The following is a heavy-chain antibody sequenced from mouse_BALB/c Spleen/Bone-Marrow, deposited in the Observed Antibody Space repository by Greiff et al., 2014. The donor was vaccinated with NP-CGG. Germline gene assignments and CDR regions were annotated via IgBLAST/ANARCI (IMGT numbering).Heavy chain of an antibody. CDR1: GFTFSSFG. CDR2: ISSGSSTI. Sequence: EVKLVESGGGLVQPGGSRKLSCAASGFTFSSFGMHWVRQAPERGLEWVAYISSGSSTIFYADTVKGRFTISRDNPKNTLFLQMTSRRSEDAAMYYCARGGNGEDFDYWGQGTTLTVSS. CDR3: ARGGNGEDFDY. J-gene: IGHJ2*01. V-gene: IGHV5-17*02.